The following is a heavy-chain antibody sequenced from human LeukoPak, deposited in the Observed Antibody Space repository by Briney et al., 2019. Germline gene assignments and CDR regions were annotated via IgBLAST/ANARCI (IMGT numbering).Heavy chain of an antibody. V-gene: IGHV3-30-3*01. CDR3: ATLIVGATPFDY. D-gene: IGHD1-26*01. CDR2: ISYDGSNK. J-gene: IGHJ4*02. Sequence: PGGSLRLSCAASGFTFSSYAMHWVRQAPGKGLEWVAVISYDGSNKYYADSVKGRFTISRDNSKNTLYLQMNSLRAEDTAVYYCATLIVGATPFDYWGQGTLVTVSS. CDR1: GFTFSSYA.